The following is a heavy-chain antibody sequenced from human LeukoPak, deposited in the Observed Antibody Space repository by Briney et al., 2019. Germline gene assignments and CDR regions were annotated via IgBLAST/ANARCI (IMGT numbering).Heavy chain of an antibody. Sequence: GASVKVSCEASGYTFTSYAMHWVRQAPGQRLEWMGWINAGNGNTKYSQKFQGRVTITRDTSASTAYMELSSLRSEDTAVYYCARAKGTAMVGCFDYWGQGTLVTVSS. D-gene: IGHD5-18*01. CDR1: GYTFTSYA. CDR2: INAGNGNT. J-gene: IGHJ4*02. V-gene: IGHV1-3*01. CDR3: ARAKGTAMVGCFDY.